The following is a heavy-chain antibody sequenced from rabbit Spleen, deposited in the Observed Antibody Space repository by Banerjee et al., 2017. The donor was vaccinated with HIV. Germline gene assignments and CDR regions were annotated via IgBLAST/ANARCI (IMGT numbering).Heavy chain of an antibody. Sequence: QSLEESGGDLVKPGASLTLTCTASGVSFSSSSYMCWVRQAPGKGLEWIACIDTGSSGFTYFATWAKGRFTCSKTSSTTVTLQMTSLTAADTATYFCASNVAYVSYGWLSIDLWGPGTLVTVS. CDR2: IDTGSSGFT. CDR3: ASNVAYVSYGWLSIDL. CDR1: GVSFSSSSY. D-gene: IGHD6-1*01. V-gene: IGHV1S40*01. J-gene: IGHJ4*01.